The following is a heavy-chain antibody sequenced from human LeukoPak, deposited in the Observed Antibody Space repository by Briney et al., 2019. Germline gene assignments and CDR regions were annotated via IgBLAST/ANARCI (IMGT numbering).Heavy chain of an antibody. CDR2: IIPIFGTA. CDR1: GCTFSSYA. CDR3: ASGSYVWGSYRYTGPFDY. D-gene: IGHD3-16*02. J-gene: IGHJ4*02. Sequence: SVKVSCKASGCTFSSYAISWVRQAPGQGLEWMGGIIPIFGTANYAQKFQGRVTITTDESTSTAYMELSSLRSEDTAVYYCASGSYVWGSYRYTGPFDYWGQGTLVTVSS. V-gene: IGHV1-69*05.